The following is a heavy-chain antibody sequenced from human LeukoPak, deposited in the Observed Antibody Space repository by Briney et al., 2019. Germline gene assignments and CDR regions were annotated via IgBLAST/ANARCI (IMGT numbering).Heavy chain of an antibody. CDR1: GGSISSGGYY. Sequence: SQTLSLTCTVSGGSISSGGYYWSWIRQPAGKGLEWIGRIYTGGSTNYNPSLKSRVTISVDTSKNQFSLKLSSVTAADTAVYYCAARYYYYYYMDVWGKGTTVTVSS. J-gene: IGHJ6*03. V-gene: IGHV4-61*02. CDR2: IYTGGST. CDR3: AARYYYYYYMDV.